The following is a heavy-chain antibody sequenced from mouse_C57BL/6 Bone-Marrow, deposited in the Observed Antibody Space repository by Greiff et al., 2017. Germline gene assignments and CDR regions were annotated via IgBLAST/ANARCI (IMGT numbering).Heavy chain of an antibody. V-gene: IGHV3-6*01. CDR2: ISYDGSN. CDR3: ARNLGYYYGSSYVGWFAY. D-gene: IGHD1-1*01. J-gene: IGHJ3*01. Sequence: EVQLQQSGPGLVKPSQSLSLTCSVTGYSITSGYYWNWIRQFPGNKLEWMGYISYDGSNNYNPSLKNRISITRDTSKNQFFLKLNSVTTEDTATYYCARNLGYYYGSSYVGWFAYWGQGTLVTVSA. CDR1: GYSITSGYY.